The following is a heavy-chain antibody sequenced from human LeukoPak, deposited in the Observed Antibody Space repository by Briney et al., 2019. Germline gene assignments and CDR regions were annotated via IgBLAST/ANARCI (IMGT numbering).Heavy chain of an antibody. Sequence: GASVKVSCKASRYTFTSYDINWVREAARHGLEWMGWMNPNTGRTGYAQKFQGRITMTRDTSINTAYMELTNLRSEDTAIYYCARLSQTPDYYTLGGYYYLGYWGQGTPVTVSS. D-gene: IGHD3-10*01. CDR1: RYTFTSYD. CDR3: ARLSQTPDYYTLGGYYYLGY. V-gene: IGHV1-8*01. J-gene: IGHJ4*02. CDR2: MNPNTGRT.